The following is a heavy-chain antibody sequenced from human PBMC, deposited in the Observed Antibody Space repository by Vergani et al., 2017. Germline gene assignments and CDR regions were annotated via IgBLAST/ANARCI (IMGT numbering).Heavy chain of an antibody. V-gene: IGHV4-59*13. Sequence: QVQLEESGPGLVKPSETLSLTCTVSGGSFNTYYWSWIRQSPGKGLEWIGYIYSTGSTNYNPSLNSRVTMSVDTSKNQFSLKVRSVTAADTAVYFCARVMDRDEASTGYRLEGMDIWGQGTTVTISS. J-gene: IGHJ6*02. CDR1: GGSFNTYY. CDR3: ARVMDRDEASTGYRLEGMDI. D-gene: IGHD3-9*01. CDR2: IYSTGST.